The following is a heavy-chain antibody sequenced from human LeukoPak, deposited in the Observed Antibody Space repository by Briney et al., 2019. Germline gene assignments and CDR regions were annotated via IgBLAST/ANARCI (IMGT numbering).Heavy chain of an antibody. J-gene: IGHJ3*02. CDR3: ARDDSGSNAFDI. Sequence: SETLSLTCAVSGGSISSGGYSWSWIRQPPGKGLEWIGYIYYSGSTYYNPSLKSRVTISVDTSKNQFSLKLSSVTAADTAVYYCARDDSGSNAFDIWGQGTMVTVSS. V-gene: IGHV4-30-4*07. CDR2: IYYSGST. D-gene: IGHD1-26*01. CDR1: GGSISSGGYS.